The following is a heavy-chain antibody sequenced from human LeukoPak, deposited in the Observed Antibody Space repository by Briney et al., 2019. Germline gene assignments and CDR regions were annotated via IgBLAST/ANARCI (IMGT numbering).Heavy chain of an antibody. J-gene: IGHJ3*02. V-gene: IGHV4-59*01. D-gene: IGHD3-10*01. Sequence: SETLSLTCTVSGGSISSYYWSWIRQPPGKGLEWIGYIYYSGSTNYNPSLKSRVTISVDTSKNQFSLKLSSVTAADTAVYYCARDRGGSGSYYNVGDASDIWGQGTMVTVSS. CDR2: IYYSGST. CDR1: GGSISSYY. CDR3: ARDRGGSGSYYNVGDASDI.